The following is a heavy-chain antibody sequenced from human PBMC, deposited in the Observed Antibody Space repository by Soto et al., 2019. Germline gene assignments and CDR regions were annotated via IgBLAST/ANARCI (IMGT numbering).Heavy chain of an antibody. CDR1: GCSISSYY. D-gene: IGHD1-26*01. Sequence: SETLSLTCTVSGCSISSYYWSWIRQPPGKGLEWIGYIHNSGSSSYNASLKSRVTISVDTSKNQFSLRLSSMTAADTAVYYCARHIRGASNALDIWGQGTMVTVSS. J-gene: IGHJ3*02. CDR2: IHNSGSS. CDR3: ARHIRGASNALDI. V-gene: IGHV4-59*08.